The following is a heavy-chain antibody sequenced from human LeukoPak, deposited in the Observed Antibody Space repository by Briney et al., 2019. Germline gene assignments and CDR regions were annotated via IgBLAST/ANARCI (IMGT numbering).Heavy chain of an antibody. CDR1: GGTFSSYA. J-gene: IGHJ4*02. D-gene: IGHD1-26*01. CDR2: IIPIFGTA. V-gene: IGHV1-69*13. CDR3: ARDGVVGATDY. Sequence: SVKVSCKASGGTFSSYAISWVRQAPGQGLEWMGGIIPIFGTANYAQKFQGRVTITADESTSTAYMELSSLRSDDTAVYYCARDGVVGATDYWGQGTLVTVSS.